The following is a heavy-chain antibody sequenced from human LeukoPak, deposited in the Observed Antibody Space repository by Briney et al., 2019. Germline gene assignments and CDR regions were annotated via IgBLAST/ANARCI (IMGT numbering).Heavy chain of an antibody. CDR1: DGSISSSSHY. CDR2: IYYSGST. Sequence: SETLSLTCTVSDGSISSSSHYWGWIRQPPGKGLEWIGSIYYSGSTYYNPSLKSRVTISVDTSKNQFSLKLSAVTAADTAVYYCAGTSNWFDPWGQGTLVTVSS. CDR3: AGTSNWFDP. V-gene: IGHV4-39*01. J-gene: IGHJ5*02.